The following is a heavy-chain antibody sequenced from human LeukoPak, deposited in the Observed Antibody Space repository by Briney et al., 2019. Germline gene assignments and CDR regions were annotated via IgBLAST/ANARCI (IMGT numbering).Heavy chain of an antibody. Sequence: GESLKISCKGSGYSFTSYWIGWVRQMPGKGLEWMGIIYPGDSDTRYSPSFQGQVTISADKSISTAYQQWSSLKASDTAMYYCARQIHTIFGVVKEYGMDVWGQGTTVTVSS. V-gene: IGHV5-51*01. CDR1: GYSFTSYW. CDR2: IYPGDSDT. D-gene: IGHD3-3*01. J-gene: IGHJ6*02. CDR3: ARQIHTIFGVVKEYGMDV.